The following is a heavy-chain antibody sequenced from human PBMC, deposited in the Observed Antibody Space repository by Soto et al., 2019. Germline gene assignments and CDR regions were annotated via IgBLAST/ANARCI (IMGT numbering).Heavy chain of an antibody. V-gene: IGHV2-26*01. D-gene: IGHD4-17*01. CDR1: GFSLSNGRMG. CDR3: ARMDGDYNYYALDV. J-gene: IGHJ6*02. CDR2: FFSDVER. Sequence: QVTLKESGPVLVKPTETLTLTCTVSGFSLSNGRMGVSWIRQPPGKPLEWLAHFFSDVERSYSASMQSRLTLSTATSGSQVVLTMTNMDTVDTATYYCARMDGDYNYYALDVWGQGTTVTVSS.